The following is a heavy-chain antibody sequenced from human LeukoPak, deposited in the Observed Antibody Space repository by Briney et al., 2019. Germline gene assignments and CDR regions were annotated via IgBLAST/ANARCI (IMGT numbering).Heavy chain of an antibody. J-gene: IGHJ6*02. Sequence: SETLSLTCTVSGGSISSYYWSWIRQPPGKGLEWIGYIYYSGSTNYNPSLKSRVTISVDTSKNQFSLKLSSVTAADTAVYYCARDEPGGGVDVWGQGTTVTVSS. CDR2: IYYSGST. V-gene: IGHV4-59*01. D-gene: IGHD1-14*01. CDR3: ARDEPGGGVDV. CDR1: GGSISSYY.